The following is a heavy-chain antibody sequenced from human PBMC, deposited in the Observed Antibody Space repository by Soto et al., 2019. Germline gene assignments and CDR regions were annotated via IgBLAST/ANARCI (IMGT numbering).Heavy chain of an antibody. J-gene: IGHJ3*02. CDR1: GYTFTGYY. CDR3: AREVARSQGAFDI. Sequence: ASVKVSCKASGYTFTGYYMHWVRQAPGQGLEWMGWINPNSGGTNYAQKFQGRVTMTRDTSISTAYMELSSLRSEDTAAYYCAREVARSQGAFDIWGQGTMVTVSS. D-gene: IGHD2-15*01. CDR2: INPNSGGT. V-gene: IGHV1-2*02.